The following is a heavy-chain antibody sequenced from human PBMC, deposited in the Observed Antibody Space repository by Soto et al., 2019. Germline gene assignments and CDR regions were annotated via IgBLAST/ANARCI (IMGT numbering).Heavy chain of an antibody. Sequence: QVQLQESGPGLVKPSETLSLTCTVSGDSDSSYSWSWIRQPPGKGLEYIGYIYYSGSTNYNPSLRSRVTISVDTSNKPFFLELSSLTAADTAVYYCARGTRGYCRGDSCYWGFWYFELWGRGTLVTVSS. CDR3: ARGTRGYCRGDSCYWGFWYFEL. CDR1: GDSDSSYS. J-gene: IGHJ2*01. V-gene: IGHV4-59*02. CDR2: IYYSGST. D-gene: IGHD2-15*01.